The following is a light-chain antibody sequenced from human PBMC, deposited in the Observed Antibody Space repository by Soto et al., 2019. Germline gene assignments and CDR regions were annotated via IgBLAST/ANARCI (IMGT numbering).Light chain of an antibody. V-gene: IGKV3-20*01. CDR1: QSVSSGY. J-gene: IGKJ2*01. CDR3: QQYGPSPLYT. CDR2: ATY. Sequence: VLTQSPGTLSLSPGERANLSCRAGQSVSSGYLAWYQQKPGQAPRLLIYATYTRATGIPDRFSGSGSGTDFTLTISRLQPEDFAVYYCQQYGPSPLYTFGQGTKLEIK.